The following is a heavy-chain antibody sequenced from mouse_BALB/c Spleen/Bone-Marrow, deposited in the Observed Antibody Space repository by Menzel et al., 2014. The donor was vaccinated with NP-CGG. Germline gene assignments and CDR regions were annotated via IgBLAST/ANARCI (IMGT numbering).Heavy chain of an antibody. J-gene: IGHJ2*01. CDR2: FYPGSGSI. CDR3: ARHEGGEMGFDY. V-gene: IGHV1-62-2*01. D-gene: IGHD2-3*01. CDR1: GYTFTEYI. Sequence: QVQLQQSGAGLVKPGASVKLSCKASGYTFTEYIIHWVKQRSGQGLEWIGWFYPGSGSIKYNEIFKDKATLTADKSSSTVYMELSRLTSEDSAVYFCARHEGGEMGFDYWGQGTTLTVSS.